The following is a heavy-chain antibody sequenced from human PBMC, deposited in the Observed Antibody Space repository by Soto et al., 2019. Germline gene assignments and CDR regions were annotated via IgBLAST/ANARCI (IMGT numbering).Heavy chain of an antibody. CDR1: GFTFNSYG. D-gene: IGHD5-18*01. CDR2: ISHDGSKT. J-gene: IGHJ4*02. V-gene: IGHV3-30*03. Sequence: PGGSLRLSCAASGFTFNSYGIHWVRQAPGKGLEWVAVISHDGSKTNYADSVKGRVTISRDNSKNTLYLQMNSLRAEDTAVYYCARDFREAMVLFADYWGQGTLVTVSS. CDR3: ARDFREAMVLFADY.